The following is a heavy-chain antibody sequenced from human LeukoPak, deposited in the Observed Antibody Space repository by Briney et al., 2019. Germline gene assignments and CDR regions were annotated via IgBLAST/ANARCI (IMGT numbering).Heavy chain of an antibody. J-gene: IGHJ4*02. V-gene: IGHV1-69*08. D-gene: IGHD6-19*01. CDR2: ITPVFGTV. CDR1: GGTFSSCT. Sequence: ASVKVSCKASGGTFSSCTISWVRQAPGQGLEWMGRITPVFGTVDYAQKFQDRVTIIADISTTTVYMELSSLVSEDTAVYYCAGGSRATQGYWGQGTLVTVSS. CDR3: AGGSRATQGY.